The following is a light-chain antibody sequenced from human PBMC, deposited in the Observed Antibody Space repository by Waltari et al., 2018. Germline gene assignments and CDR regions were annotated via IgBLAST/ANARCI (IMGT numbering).Light chain of an antibody. J-gene: IGKJ5*01. CDR2: GAS. CDR1: QSVSSN. V-gene: IGKV3-15*01. CDR3: QQYKKWPPIT. Sequence: ETVMTQSPASLSVSPGERATLSCRASQSVSSNLAWYQQKPGQAPRLLIYGASTRATGIPARFSGSASGTEFTLTISSLQSEDFAVYYCQQYKKWPPITFGQGTRLEIK.